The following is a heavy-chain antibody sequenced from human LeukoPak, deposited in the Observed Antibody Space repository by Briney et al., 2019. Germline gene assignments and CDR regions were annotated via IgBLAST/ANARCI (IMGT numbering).Heavy chain of an antibody. Sequence: ASVKVSCKASGYTFTSYGISWVRQAPGQGLEWMGWINPNSGGTNYAQKFQGRVTMTRDTSISTAYMELSRLRSDDTAVYYCARGDSSGYYRKGPFDIWGQGTMVTVSS. J-gene: IGHJ3*02. CDR3: ARGDSSGYYRKGPFDI. V-gene: IGHV1-2*02. CDR1: GYTFTSYG. D-gene: IGHD3-22*01. CDR2: INPNSGGT.